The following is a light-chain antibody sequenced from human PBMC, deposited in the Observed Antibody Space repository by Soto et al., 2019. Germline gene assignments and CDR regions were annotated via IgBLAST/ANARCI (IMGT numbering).Light chain of an antibody. V-gene: IGKV3-20*01. Sequence: EIVLTQSPGTLSLSSGERATLSCRASQSVSDNYLAWYQQKPGQAPRLLIYGASSRAAGIPDRFSGSGSGPDFTLTISRLGPEDVALYFCQQYGSSPWTFGQGTKVEIK. CDR2: GAS. J-gene: IGKJ1*01. CDR3: QQYGSSPWT. CDR1: QSVSDNY.